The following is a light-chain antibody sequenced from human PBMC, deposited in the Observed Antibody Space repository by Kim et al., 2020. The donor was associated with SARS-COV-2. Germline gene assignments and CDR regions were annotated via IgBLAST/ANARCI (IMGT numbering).Light chain of an antibody. CDR2: QDI. Sequence: VSPGQTATITCSGHNLGDKFASWYQQKAGQSHILIIYQDIERPSGIPERFSGSNSGNTATLTISGTQAMDEADYYCQAWDTSSVVFGGGTQLTVL. J-gene: IGLJ2*01. CDR3: QAWDTSSVV. CDR1: NLGDKF. V-gene: IGLV3-1*01.